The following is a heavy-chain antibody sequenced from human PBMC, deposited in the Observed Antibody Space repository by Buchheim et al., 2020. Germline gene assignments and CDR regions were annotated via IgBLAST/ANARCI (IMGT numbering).Heavy chain of an antibody. CDR2: IDSSSSII. Sequence: EVQLVESGGGLVQPGGSLRLSCAGSGFTFSIYNMNWVRQAPGQGLDWVSYIDSSSSIIYYAGSVKGRFTISRDNAKNSLYLQMNSLRAEDTAVYYCARASEMTTVTKFDYWGQGTL. J-gene: IGHJ4*02. CDR1: GFTFSIYN. CDR3: ARASEMTTVTKFDY. V-gene: IGHV3-48*01. D-gene: IGHD4-17*01.